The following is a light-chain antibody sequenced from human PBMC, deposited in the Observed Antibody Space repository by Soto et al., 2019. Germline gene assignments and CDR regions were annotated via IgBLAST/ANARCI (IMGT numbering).Light chain of an antibody. Sequence: EIVLTQSPGTLSLSPGERATLSCRASQSVSSSYLAWYQQKPGKAPRLLIYGASSRATGIPDRFSGSGSGTDFTFTISRLEPEDFAVYYCQQYGSSTWTFGQGTKV. V-gene: IGKV3-20*01. J-gene: IGKJ1*01. CDR1: QSVSSSY. CDR2: GAS. CDR3: QQYGSSTWT.